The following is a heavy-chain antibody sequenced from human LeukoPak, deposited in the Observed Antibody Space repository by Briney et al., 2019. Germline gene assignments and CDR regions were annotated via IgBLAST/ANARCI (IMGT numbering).Heavy chain of an antibody. J-gene: IGHJ5*02. CDR1: GYTFTGYY. D-gene: IGHD3-10*01. CDR2: INPSGGST. V-gene: IGHV1-46*01. CDR3: ARGSLNYYGSGSYYNLNP. Sequence: ASVKVSCKASGYTFTGYYMHWVRQAPGQGLEWMGIINPSGGSTSYAQKFQGRVTMTRDMSTSTVYMELSSLRSEDTAVYYCARGSLNYYGSGSYYNLNPWGQGTLVTVSS.